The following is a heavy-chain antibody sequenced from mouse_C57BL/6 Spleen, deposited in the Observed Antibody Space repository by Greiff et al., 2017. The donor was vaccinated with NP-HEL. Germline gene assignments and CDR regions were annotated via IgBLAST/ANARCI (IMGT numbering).Heavy chain of an antibody. CDR3: ARNGADFDY. Sequence: EVMLVESGGGLVKPGGSLKLSCAASGFTFSDYGMHWVRQAPGKGLEWVAYISSGSSTIYYADTVKGRFTISRDNAKNTLVLQMTSLRSEDTAMYYCARNGADFDYWGQGTTLTVSS. D-gene: IGHD3-3*01. V-gene: IGHV5-17*01. CDR1: GFTFSDYG. J-gene: IGHJ2*01. CDR2: ISSGSSTI.